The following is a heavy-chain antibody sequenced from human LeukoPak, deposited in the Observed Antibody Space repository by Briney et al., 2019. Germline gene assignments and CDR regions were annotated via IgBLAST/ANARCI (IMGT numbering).Heavy chain of an antibody. CDR2: INHSGST. CDR1: GGSFSGYY. Sequence: SETLSLTCAVYGGSFSGYYWSWIRQPPGKGLEWIGEINHSGSTNYNPSLKSRVTISVDTSKNQFSLKLSSVTAADTAVYYCARGLAALDYWGQGTLVTVSS. D-gene: IGHD6-13*01. V-gene: IGHV4-34*01. CDR3: ARGLAALDY. J-gene: IGHJ4*02.